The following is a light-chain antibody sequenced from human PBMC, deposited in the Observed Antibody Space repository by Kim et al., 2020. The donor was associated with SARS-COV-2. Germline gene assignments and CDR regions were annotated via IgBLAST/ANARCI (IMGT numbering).Light chain of an antibody. Sequence: PGERATLSCRANQSMSSNLAWYQQKPGQAPRLLIYGASTRATGIPDKFSGSGSGTEFTLTINSLQSEDLAVYYCQQYNDWPPRLTFGGGTKVDIK. CDR1: QSMSSN. V-gene: IGKV3-15*01. J-gene: IGKJ4*01. CDR3: QQYNDWPPRLT. CDR2: GAS.